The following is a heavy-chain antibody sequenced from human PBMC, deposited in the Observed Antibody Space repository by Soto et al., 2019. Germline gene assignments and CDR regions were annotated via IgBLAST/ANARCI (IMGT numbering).Heavy chain of an antibody. CDR2: ISGSGYST. V-gene: IGHV3-23*01. CDR1: GFTFSNYA. J-gene: IGHJ3*02. Sequence: GGSLRLSCAASGFTFSNYAMTWVRQAPGKGLEWVSTISGSGYSTFYADSVKGRFAISRDNSKNTLYLQMNSLRVEDTAVYHCAKESLYSDYVRGFDMWGQGTMVTVSS. D-gene: IGHD5-12*01. CDR3: AKESLYSDYVRGFDM.